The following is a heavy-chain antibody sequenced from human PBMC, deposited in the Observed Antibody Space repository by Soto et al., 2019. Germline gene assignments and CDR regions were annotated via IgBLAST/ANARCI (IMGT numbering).Heavy chain of an antibody. CDR1: GDTFNFYT. CDR3: ATNYGSGSTHFDN. J-gene: IGHJ4*02. Sequence: QVQLVQSGAEVKTPGSSVKVSCTASGDTFNFYTLSWVRQAPGQGLEWMGRIIPMLGMSNYAQKFQGRVTMIVDKSTRTVYMVLSGLRSEDTALYYCATNYGSGSTHFDNWGQGTLVTVSS. D-gene: IGHD3-10*01. V-gene: IGHV1-69*02. CDR2: IIPMLGMS.